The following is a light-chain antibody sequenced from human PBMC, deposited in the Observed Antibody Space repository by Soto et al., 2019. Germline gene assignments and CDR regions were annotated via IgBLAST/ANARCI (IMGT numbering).Light chain of an antibody. CDR2: DAS. CDR1: RSVSSY. V-gene: IGKV3-11*01. Sequence: EIVLTQSPATLSLSPGERATLSCRASRSVSSYLAWYQKKPGQATRVLIYDASDRATGMPARFSGSGSGTDFTLTISSLEPEYFAVYFCQLRSNLRITCGQGKRLEIK. CDR3: QLRSNLRIT. J-gene: IGKJ5*01.